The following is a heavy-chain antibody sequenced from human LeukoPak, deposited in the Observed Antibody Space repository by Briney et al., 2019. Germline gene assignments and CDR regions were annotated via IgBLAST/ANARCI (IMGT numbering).Heavy chain of an antibody. CDR2: IYYSGST. V-gene: IGHV4-59*01. J-gene: IGHJ5*02. CDR1: GGSISSYY. Sequence: SETLSLTCTVSGGSISSYYWSWIRQPPGKGLGWIGYIYYSGSTNYNPSLKSRVTISVDTSKNQFSLKLSSVTAADTAVYYCARDRSYCSGGSCPNWFDPWGQGTLVTVSS. CDR3: ARDRSYCSGGSCPNWFDP. D-gene: IGHD2-15*01.